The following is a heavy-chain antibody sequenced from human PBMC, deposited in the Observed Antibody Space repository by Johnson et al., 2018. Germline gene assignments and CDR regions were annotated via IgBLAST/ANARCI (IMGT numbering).Heavy chain of an antibody. J-gene: IGHJ6*02. D-gene: IGHD5-18*01. CDR2: IKEDGSEK. Sequence: VQLVQSGGGLVQXGGSLRLXCAASGFTFSNYWMSWVRQAPGKGMEWVANIKEDGSEKYYVDAVKGRFTISRDNAKNSLYLQMNSLRAEDTAVYYCARALRGYRYGTGLDYYGMDVWGQGTTVPVS. V-gene: IGHV3-7*01. CDR1: GFTFSNYW. CDR3: ARALRGYRYGTGLDYYGMDV.